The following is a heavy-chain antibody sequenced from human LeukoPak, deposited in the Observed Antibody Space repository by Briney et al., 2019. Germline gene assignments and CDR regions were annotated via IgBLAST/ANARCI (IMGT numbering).Heavy chain of an antibody. CDR1: GFTFGSYA. CDR2: ITTSGGST. D-gene: IGHD1-26*01. Sequence: SCKASGFTFGSYAMSWVRQAPGKGLEWVSGITTSGGSTYYADSVKGRFTISRDNSRNTLYLQMNSLRAEDTAVYYCAKGGATANWGQGTLVTVSS. V-gene: IGHV3-23*01. CDR3: AKGGATAN. J-gene: IGHJ4*02.